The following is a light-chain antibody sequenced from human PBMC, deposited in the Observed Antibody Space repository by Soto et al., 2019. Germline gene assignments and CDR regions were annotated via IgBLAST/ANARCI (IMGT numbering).Light chain of an antibody. J-gene: IGKJ1*01. CDR2: DAS. CDR1: QSISSW. Sequence: DIQMTQSPSTLSASVGDRVTITCRASQSISSWLAWYQQKPGKAPRLLIYDASSLESGVPSRFSGNRSGTEFTLTISSLQPDDFATYYCQQYNSYWTFGQGTKVDIK. V-gene: IGKV1-5*01. CDR3: QQYNSYWT.